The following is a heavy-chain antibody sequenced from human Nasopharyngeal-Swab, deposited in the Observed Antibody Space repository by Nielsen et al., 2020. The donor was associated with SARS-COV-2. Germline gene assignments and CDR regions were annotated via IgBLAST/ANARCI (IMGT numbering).Heavy chain of an antibody. V-gene: IGHV4-34*01. Sequence: SETLSLTCAVYGGSFSGYYWSWIRQPPGKGLEWIGEINHSGSTNYNPSLKSRVTISVDTSKNQFSLKLSSVTAADTAVYYCARGPNSSGWYGNWHFDLWGRGTLVTVSS. D-gene: IGHD6-19*01. CDR3: ARGPNSSGWYGNWHFDL. CDR1: GGSFSGYY. J-gene: IGHJ2*01. CDR2: INHSGST.